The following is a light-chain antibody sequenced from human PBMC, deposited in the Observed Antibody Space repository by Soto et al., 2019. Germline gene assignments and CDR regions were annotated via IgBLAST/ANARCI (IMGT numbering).Light chain of an antibody. CDR3: GTWDSSLSSWV. J-gene: IGLJ3*02. V-gene: IGLV1-51*02. CDR2: ENN. CDR1: SSNIGNNY. Sequence: QAVVTQPPSVSAAPGQKVTISCSGSSSNIGNNYVSWYQQLPRTAPKLLIYENNKRPSGIPDRFSRSKSGTSATLGITGLQTGDEADYYCGTWDSSLSSWVFGGGTKVTVL.